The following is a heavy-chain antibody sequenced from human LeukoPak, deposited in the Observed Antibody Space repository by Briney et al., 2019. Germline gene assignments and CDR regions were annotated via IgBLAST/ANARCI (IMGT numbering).Heavy chain of an antibody. CDR1: GYTFTSYY. J-gene: IGHJ6*02. CDR3: ARDLYDYGDPNRPGMDV. D-gene: IGHD4-17*01. CDR2: INPSGGST. Sequence: ASVKVSCKASGYTFTSYYMHWVRQAPGQGLEWMGIINPSGGSTSYAQKFQGRVTMTRDTSTSTVYMELSSLRSEDTAVYYCARDLYDYGDPNRPGMDVWGQGTTVTVSS. V-gene: IGHV1-46*01.